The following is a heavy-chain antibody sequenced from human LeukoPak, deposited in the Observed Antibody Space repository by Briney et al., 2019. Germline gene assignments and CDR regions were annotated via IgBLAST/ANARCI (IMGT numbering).Heavy chain of an antibody. CDR1: GFTFSDYY. D-gene: IGHD6-19*01. CDR2: ISPSGDII. J-gene: IGHJ4*02. CDR3: ARETVAGTFDY. Sequence: PGGSLRLSCAASGFTFSDYYISWIRQAPGKGLEWVSDISPSGDIISYADSVKGLFIISRDYAKESLHLQMNSLRVEDSAVYYCARETVAGTFDYWGQGTQVTVSS. V-gene: IGHV3-11*01.